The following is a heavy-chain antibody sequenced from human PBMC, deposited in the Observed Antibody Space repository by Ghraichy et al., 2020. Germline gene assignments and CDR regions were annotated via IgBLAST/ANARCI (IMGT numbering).Heavy chain of an antibody. V-gene: IGHV1-2*06. Sequence: ASVKVSCKASGYTFTGYYMHWVRQAPGQGLEWMGRINPNSGGTNYAQKFQGRVTMTRDTSISTAYMELSKLRSDDTAVYYCARERTWGWDAFDIWGQGTMVTVSS. CDR2: INPNSGGT. D-gene: IGHD7-27*01. J-gene: IGHJ3*02. CDR1: GYTFTGYY. CDR3: ARERTWGWDAFDI.